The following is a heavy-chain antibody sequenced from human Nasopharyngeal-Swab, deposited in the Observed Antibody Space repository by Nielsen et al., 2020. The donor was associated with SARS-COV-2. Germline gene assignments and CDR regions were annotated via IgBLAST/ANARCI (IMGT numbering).Heavy chain of an antibody. D-gene: IGHD4-17*01. CDR1: GFTFSGSA. V-gene: IGHV3-73*01. CDR2: IRSKANSYAT. Sequence: GESLKISCAASGFTFSGSAMHWVRQASGKGLEWVGRIRSKANSYATAYAASVKGRFTISRDDSKNTAYLQMNSLKTEDTAVCYCTTVVPTTVTTRGYWGQGTLVTVSS. J-gene: IGHJ4*02. CDR3: TTVVPTTVTTRGY.